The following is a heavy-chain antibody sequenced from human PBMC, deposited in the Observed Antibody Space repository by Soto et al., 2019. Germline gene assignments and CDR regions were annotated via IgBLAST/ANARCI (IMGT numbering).Heavy chain of an antibody. D-gene: IGHD4-17*01. CDR3: ARHTTADYGGNSDD. CDR1: GGSISSSSYY. J-gene: IGHJ4*02. Sequence: QLQLQESGPGLVKPSETLSLTCTVSGGSISSSSYYWGWIRQPPGKGLEWIGSIYYSGSTYYNPYLKSRVPLSVDTSKTQFSLKLSSVTAADTAVYYCARHTTADYGGNSDDWGQGTLVTVSS. CDR2: IYYSGST. V-gene: IGHV4-39*01.